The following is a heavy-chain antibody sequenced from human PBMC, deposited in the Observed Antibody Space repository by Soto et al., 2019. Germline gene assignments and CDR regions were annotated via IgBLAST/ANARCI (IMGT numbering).Heavy chain of an antibody. Sequence: LRLSFAASGFTFSNYGMSWVRQAPGKLLEWVSAITGNAGSTYYADPVKGRFTISRDNSRNTMYLQINNLRAEDTAVYYCTKDQFSSGWYNDSHYGMDVWGQGTTVTVSS. J-gene: IGHJ6*02. CDR3: TKDQFSSGWYNDSHYGMDV. V-gene: IGHV3-23*01. CDR1: GFTFSNYG. D-gene: IGHD6-19*01. CDR2: ITGNAGST.